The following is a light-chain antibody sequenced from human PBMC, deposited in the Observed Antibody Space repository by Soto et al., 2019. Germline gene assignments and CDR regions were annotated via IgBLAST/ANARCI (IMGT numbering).Light chain of an antibody. CDR2: EVS. CDR1: SSDVGGYNY. CDR3: SSYTSTRLVV. V-gene: IGLV2-14*03. J-gene: IGLJ2*01. Sequence: QSVLTQPASVSGSPGESITVSCTGTSSDVGGYNYVSWYQQLSGKAPQLMIFEVSNRPSGVSDRFSGSKSGNTASLTISGLQPEDEADYYCSSYTSTRLVVFGGGTKLTVL.